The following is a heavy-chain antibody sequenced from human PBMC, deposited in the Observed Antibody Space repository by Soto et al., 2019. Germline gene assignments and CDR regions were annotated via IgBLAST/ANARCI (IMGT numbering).Heavy chain of an antibody. CDR1: GFTFSSYG. V-gene: IGHV3-33*01. Sequence: ESGGGVVQPGRSLRLSCAASGFTFSSYGMHWVRQAPGKGLEWVAVIWYDGSNKYYADYVKGRFTISRDNSKNTLYLQMSSLRAEDTAVYYCAIDGGYRWGQATLVTVSS. J-gene: IGHJ4*02. CDR3: AIDGGYR. D-gene: IGHD6-13*01. CDR2: IWYDGSNK.